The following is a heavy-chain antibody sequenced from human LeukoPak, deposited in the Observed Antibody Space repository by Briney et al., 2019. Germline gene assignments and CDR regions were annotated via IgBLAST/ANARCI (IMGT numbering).Heavy chain of an antibody. CDR3: ARDANGGPYFDY. CDR2: ISSSGSYI. V-gene: IGHV3-21*01. D-gene: IGHD2-8*01. Sequence: PGGSLGLSCVASGVTFSSYSMNWVRQAPGKGLEWVSSISSSGSYIYYADSVKGRFTISRDNAKNSLYLQMNSLRAEDTAVYYCARDANGGPYFDYWGRGTLVTVSS. J-gene: IGHJ4*02. CDR1: GVTFSSYS.